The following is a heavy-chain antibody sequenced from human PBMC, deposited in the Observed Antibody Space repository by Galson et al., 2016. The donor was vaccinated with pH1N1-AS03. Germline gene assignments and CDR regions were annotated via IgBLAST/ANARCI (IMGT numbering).Heavy chain of an antibody. V-gene: IGHV5-51*01. D-gene: IGHD3-16*01. CDR2: IYVSDSET. CDR3: VAVRGRASWGNVEN. CDR1: GNRLTHYW. J-gene: IGHJ4*02. Sequence: QSGAEVKKPGESLKIPCQRYGNRLTHYWIGWVRQMPGKDLEWMGIIYVSDSETKYSPSFQGRVTISADKSITTVYLQWSSLRASDTAMYYCVAVRGRASWGNVENWGQGTQVTVS.